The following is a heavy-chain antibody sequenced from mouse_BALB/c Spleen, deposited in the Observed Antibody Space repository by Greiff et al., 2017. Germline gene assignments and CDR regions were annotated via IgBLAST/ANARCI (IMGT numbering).Heavy chain of an antibody. CDR2: IWSGGST. CDR3: ARNEYGNYKFHYYAMDY. J-gene: IGHJ4*01. CDR1: GFSLTSYG. Sequence: QVQLQQSGPGLVQPSQSLSITCTVSGFSLTSYGVHWVRQSPGKGLEWLGVIWSGGSTDYNAAFISRLSISKDNSKSQVFFKMNSLQANDTAIYYCARNEYGNYKFHYYAMDYWGQGTSVTVSS. D-gene: IGHD2-10*02. V-gene: IGHV2-2*02.